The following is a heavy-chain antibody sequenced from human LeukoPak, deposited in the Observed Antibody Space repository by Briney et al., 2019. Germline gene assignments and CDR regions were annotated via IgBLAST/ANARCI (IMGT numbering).Heavy chain of an antibody. Sequence: PGQSLPISCNGSGYSFTSYWITWARQMPGQGLEWMGRIDPSDSYANYNPSFQGHVTISADKSISTTYLQWSSLKASDTAMYYCARYTTGAFDYWGQGTLVTVSS. CDR2: IDPSDSYA. CDR1: GYSFTSYW. J-gene: IGHJ4*02. D-gene: IGHD1-1*01. V-gene: IGHV5-10-1*01. CDR3: ARYTTGAFDY.